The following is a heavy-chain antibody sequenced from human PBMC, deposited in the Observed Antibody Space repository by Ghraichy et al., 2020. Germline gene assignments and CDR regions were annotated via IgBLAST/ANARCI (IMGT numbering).Heavy chain of an antibody. CDR3: ARERNGANWEFYYFDY. Sequence: GGSLRLSCAASGFTFSSYRMNWVRQAPGKGLEWVSYISTSSSTIYYADSVKGRFTISRDNAKNSLFLQMNSLRDEDTAVYYCARERNGANWEFYYFDYWGQGTLVTVSS. J-gene: IGHJ4*02. CDR2: ISTSSSTI. D-gene: IGHD4/OR15-4a*01. CDR1: GFTFSSYR. V-gene: IGHV3-48*02.